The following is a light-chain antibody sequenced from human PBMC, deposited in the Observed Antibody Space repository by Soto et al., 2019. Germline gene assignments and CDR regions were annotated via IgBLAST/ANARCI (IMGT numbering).Light chain of an antibody. CDR3: SSYTSSSFGEV. CDR1: SSDVGGYNY. J-gene: IGLJ1*01. Sequence: QSALTKPASVSGSPGQSITISCTGTSSDVGGYNYVSWYQQHPGKAPKLMIYDVSNRPSGVSNRFSGSKSGNTASLTISGLQAEDEADYYCSSYTSSSFGEVFGTGTKVTVL. CDR2: DVS. V-gene: IGLV2-14*01.